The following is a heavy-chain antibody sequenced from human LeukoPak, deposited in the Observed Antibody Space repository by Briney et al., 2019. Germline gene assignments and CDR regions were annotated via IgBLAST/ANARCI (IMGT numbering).Heavy chain of an antibody. D-gene: IGHD3-22*01. V-gene: IGHV3-13*01. CDR3: ARDAHYDSSGYYSGAFDI. J-gene: IGHJ3*02. CDR1: GFTFSSYD. Sequence: GGSLRLSCAASGFTFSSYDMHWVRQATGKGLEWVSAIGTAGDTYYPGSVKGRFTISRENAKNSLYLQMNSLRAGDTAVYYCARDAHYDSSGYYSGAFDIWGQGTMVTVSS. CDR2: IGTAGDT.